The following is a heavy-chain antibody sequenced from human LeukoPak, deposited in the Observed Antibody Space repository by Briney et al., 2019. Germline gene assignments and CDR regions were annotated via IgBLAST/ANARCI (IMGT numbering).Heavy chain of an antibody. CDR2: INPNSGGT. D-gene: IGHD6-13*01. CDR3: ASTHSSSWYGGDYYGMDV. Sequence: ASVKVSCKASGYTFTGYYMHWVRQAPGQGLEWMGWINPNSGGTNYAQKFQGWVTMTRDTSISTAYMELSRLRSDDTAVYYCASTHSSSWYGGDYYGMDVWGQGTTVTVSS. V-gene: IGHV1-2*04. CDR1: GYTFTGYY. J-gene: IGHJ6*02.